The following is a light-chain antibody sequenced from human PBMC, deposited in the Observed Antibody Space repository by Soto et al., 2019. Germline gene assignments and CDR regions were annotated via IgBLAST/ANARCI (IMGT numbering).Light chain of an antibody. CDR1: QSVSSAY. Sequence: EIVLTQSPGTLSLSPGERATLSCRASQSVSSAYLAWYQHKPGQPPTLLIYAASSRVTGIPDRFSGSGSGTDFTLTISRLEPEDFAVYYCQQRSNWLTFGGGTKVEIK. CDR3: QQRSNWLT. CDR2: AAS. V-gene: IGKV3D-20*02. J-gene: IGKJ4*01.